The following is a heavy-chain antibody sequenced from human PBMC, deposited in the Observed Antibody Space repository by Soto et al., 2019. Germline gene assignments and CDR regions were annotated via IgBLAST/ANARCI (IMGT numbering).Heavy chain of an antibody. CDR1: GGTFSSYA. CDR3: ARGGCSSTSCYRGIRYYYYYGMDV. V-gene: IGHV1-69*06. D-gene: IGHD2-2*01. CDR2: IIPIFGTA. Sequence: SVKVSCKASGGTFSSYAISWVRQAPGQGLEWMGGIIPIFGTANYAQKFQGRVTITADKSTSTAYMELSSLRSEDTAVYYCARGGCSSTSCYRGIRYYYYYGMDVWGQGTTVTV. J-gene: IGHJ6*02.